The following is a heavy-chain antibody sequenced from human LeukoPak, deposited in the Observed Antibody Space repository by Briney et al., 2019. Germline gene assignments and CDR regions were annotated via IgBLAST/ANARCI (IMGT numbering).Heavy chain of an antibody. Sequence: ASVKVSCKASGYAFTGYYMHWVRQAPGQGLEWMGWINPKSGGTNYAQKFQGRVTMTRGTSISTAYMELSRLRADATAEYFCVKESGSYLSVYMDVWGERTTVTVSS. V-gene: IGHV1-2*02. J-gene: IGHJ6*03. CDR2: INPKSGGT. CDR1: GYAFTGYY. CDR3: VKESGSYLSVYMDV. D-gene: IGHD1-26*01.